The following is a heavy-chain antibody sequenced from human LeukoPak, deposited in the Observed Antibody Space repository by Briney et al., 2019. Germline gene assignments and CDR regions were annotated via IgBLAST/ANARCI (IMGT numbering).Heavy chain of an antibody. CDR1: GGSFSGYY. J-gene: IGHJ3*02. D-gene: IGHD2-2*02. V-gene: IGHV4-34*01. CDR3: ARGGHVVPAAICYSACAFDI. CDR2: INHSGST. Sequence: SETLSLTCAVYGGSFSGYYWSWIRQPPEKGLEWIGEINHSGSTNYNPSLKSRVTISVDTSKNQFSLKLSSVTAADTAVYYCARGGHVVPAAICYSACAFDIWGQGTMVTVSS.